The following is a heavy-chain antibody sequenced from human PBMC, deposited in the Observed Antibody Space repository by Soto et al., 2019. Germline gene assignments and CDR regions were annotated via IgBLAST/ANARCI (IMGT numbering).Heavy chain of an antibody. CDR1: GFTFSSYG. D-gene: IGHD3-22*01. CDR3: ARQPDSSGYYYHWYFDL. CDR2: IWYDGSNN. V-gene: IGHV3-33*01. Sequence: QVQLVESGGGVVQPGRSLRLSCAASGFTFSSYGMHWVRQAPGKGMEWVAVIWYDGSNNYYADSVKGRFTISRDNSKHTVDLQRYSLRAEDTAVYYCARQPDSSGYYYHWYFDLWGSGTLVTVSS. J-gene: IGHJ2*01.